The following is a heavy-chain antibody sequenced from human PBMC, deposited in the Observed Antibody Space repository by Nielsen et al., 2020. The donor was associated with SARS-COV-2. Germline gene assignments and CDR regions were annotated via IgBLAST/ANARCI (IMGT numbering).Heavy chain of an antibody. V-gene: IGHV4-34*01. CDR2: INHSGDT. CDR1: GGSFSGYQ. CDR3: ARGVPGY. J-gene: IGHJ4*02. Sequence: ESLRLSCAVYGGSFSGYQWSWIRQPPGKGLEWIGQINHSGDTKYNPSLKSRVTISVDTSKNQFSLKMSSVTAADTARYYCARGVPGYWGQGTLVTVSS.